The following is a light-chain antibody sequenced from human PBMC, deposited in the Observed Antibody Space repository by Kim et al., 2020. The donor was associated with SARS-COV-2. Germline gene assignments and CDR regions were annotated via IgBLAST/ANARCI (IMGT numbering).Light chain of an antibody. V-gene: IGKV1-27*01. Sequence: DFQLTQSPSSLSASVGDRVTITCRASQGIRNYLAWFQQKPGKVPKLLIYGASTLQSGVPSRFSGSGSETDFTLTISSLQPEDVATYYCQKYNSAPWTFGQGTKVDIK. CDR1: QGIRNY. CDR3: QKYNSAPWT. J-gene: IGKJ1*01. CDR2: GAS.